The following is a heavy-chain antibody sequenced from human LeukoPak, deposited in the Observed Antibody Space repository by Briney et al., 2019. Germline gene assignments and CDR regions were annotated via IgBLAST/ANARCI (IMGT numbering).Heavy chain of an antibody. J-gene: IGHJ4*02. D-gene: IGHD6-6*01. CDR2: IVVGSGNT. Sequence: SVKVSRKASGFSFTGSVIQWVRQARGQRLEWIGWIVVGSGNTNYAQKFQGRVTMTRDTSISTAYMELSRLRSDDDTAVYYCARSPARIAARIFDYWGQGTLVTVSS. CDR3: ARSPARIAARIFDY. V-gene: IGHV1-58*02. CDR1: GFSFTGSV.